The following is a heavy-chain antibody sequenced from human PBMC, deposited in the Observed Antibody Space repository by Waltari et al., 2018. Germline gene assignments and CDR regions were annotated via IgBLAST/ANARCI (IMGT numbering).Heavy chain of an antibody. J-gene: IGHJ4*02. V-gene: IGHV3-30-3*01. CDR3: ARDLYYYDSSGYGFDY. D-gene: IGHD3-22*01. CDR1: GFTFSSYA. Sequence: QVQLVESGGGVVQPGRSLRLSCAASGFTFSSYAMHWVRQAPGKGLEWVAVISYDGSNKYYADSVKGRFTISRDNSKNTLYLQMNSLRAEDTAVYYCARDLYYYDSSGYGFDYWGQGTLVTVSS. CDR2: ISYDGSNK.